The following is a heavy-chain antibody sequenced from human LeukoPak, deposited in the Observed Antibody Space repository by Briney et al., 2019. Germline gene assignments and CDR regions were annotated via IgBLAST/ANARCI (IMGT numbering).Heavy chain of an antibody. J-gene: IGHJ4*02. CDR2: INQGGSDK. D-gene: IGHD1-14*01. CDR3: TRDRSRAEDD. V-gene: IGHV3-7*01. Sequence: GGSLRLSCAASGFTFDDYGMSWVRQAPGKGLEWVANINQGGSDKYYVDSVKGRFTISRGNANNLLYLQMNSLRGEDTAVYYCTRDRSRAEDDWGQGTLVTVSS. CDR1: GFTFDDYG.